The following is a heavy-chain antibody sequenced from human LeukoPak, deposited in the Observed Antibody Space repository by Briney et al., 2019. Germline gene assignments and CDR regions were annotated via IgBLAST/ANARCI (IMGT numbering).Heavy chain of an antibody. CDR2: IYYNGST. CDR3: ARGYGGITYYFDY. CDR1: GGSISSYY. D-gene: IGHD4-23*01. Sequence: SETLSLTCTVSGGSISSYYWSWIRQPPGKGLEWIGYIYYNGSTNYNPSLKSRVTISVDTSKNQFSLKLSSVTAADTAVYYCARGYGGITYYFDYWGQGTLVTVSS. V-gene: IGHV4-59*01. J-gene: IGHJ4*02.